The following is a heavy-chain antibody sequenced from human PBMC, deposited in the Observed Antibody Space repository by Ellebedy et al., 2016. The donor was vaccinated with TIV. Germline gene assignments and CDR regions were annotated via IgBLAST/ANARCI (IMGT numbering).Heavy chain of an antibody. V-gene: IGHV3-30-3*01. CDR1: GFTFSSYA. D-gene: IGHD6-13*01. J-gene: IGHJ6*02. CDR3: AREPRAAAGITCMDV. CDR2: ISYDGSNK. Sequence: GGSLRLXCAASGFTFSSYAMHWVRQAPGKGLEWVAVISYDGSNKYYADSVKGRFTISRDNSKNTLYLQMNSLRAEDTAVYYCAREPRAAAGITCMDVWGQGTTVTVSS.